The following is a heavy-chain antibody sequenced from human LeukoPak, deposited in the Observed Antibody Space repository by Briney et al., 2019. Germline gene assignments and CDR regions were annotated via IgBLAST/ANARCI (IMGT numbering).Heavy chain of an antibody. CDR2: ISSSSSYI. CDR1: GFTFSSYS. J-gene: IGHJ4*02. Sequence: PGGSLRLSCAASGFTFSSYSMNWVRQAPGKGLEWVSSISSSSSYIYYADSVKGRFTISRDNAKNSLYLQMNSLRAEDTAVYYCARDSRACSGGSCYDYWGQGTLVTVSS. CDR3: ARDSRACSGGSCYDY. D-gene: IGHD2-15*01. V-gene: IGHV3-21*01.